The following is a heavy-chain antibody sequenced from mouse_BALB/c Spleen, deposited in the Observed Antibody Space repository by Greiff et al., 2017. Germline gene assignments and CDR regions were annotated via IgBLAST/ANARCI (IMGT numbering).Heavy chain of an antibody. D-gene: IGHD2-4*01. V-gene: IGHV1-5*01. CDR1: GYIFTSYW. Sequence: VQLQQSGTVLARPGASVKMSCKASGYIFTSYWMHWVKQRPGQGLEWIGAIYPGNSDTSYNQKFKGKAKLTAVTSTSTAYMELSSMTNEDSAVYYCARDPMITTGYFDVWGAGTTVTVSS. J-gene: IGHJ1*01. CDR2: IYPGNSDT. CDR3: ARDPMITTGYFDV.